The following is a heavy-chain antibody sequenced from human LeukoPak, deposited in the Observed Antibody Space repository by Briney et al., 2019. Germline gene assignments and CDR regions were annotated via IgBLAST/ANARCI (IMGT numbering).Heavy chain of an antibody. V-gene: IGHV4-59*11. CDR3: AGLYSSSWYWFDP. J-gene: IGHJ5*02. Sequence: SETLSLTCTVSGGSISSHYWSWIRQPPGKGLEWIGYIYYSESTNYNPSLKSRVTISVDTSKNQFSLKLSSVTAADTAVYYCAGLYSSSWYWFDPWGQGTLVTVSS. D-gene: IGHD6-13*01. CDR2: IYYSEST. CDR1: GGSISSHY.